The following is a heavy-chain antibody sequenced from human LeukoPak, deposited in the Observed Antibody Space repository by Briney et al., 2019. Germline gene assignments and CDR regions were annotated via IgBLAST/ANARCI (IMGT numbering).Heavy chain of an antibody. V-gene: IGHV3-23*01. Sequence: PGGSLRLSCAASGFTFSSYAMSWVRQAPGKGLEWVSAISGSGGSTYYADSVKGRFTISRDNSKNTLYLQTNSLRVEDTAVYYCAKDAQVTVTSRFDPWGQGTLVTVSS. CDR2: ISGSGGST. CDR1: GFTFSSYA. J-gene: IGHJ5*02. D-gene: IGHD4-17*01. CDR3: AKDAQVTVTSRFDP.